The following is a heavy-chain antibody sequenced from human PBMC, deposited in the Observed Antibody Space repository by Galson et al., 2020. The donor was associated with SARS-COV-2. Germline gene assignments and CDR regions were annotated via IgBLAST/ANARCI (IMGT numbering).Heavy chain of an antibody. D-gene: IGHD3-3*01. V-gene: IGHV5-10-1*01. CDR2: IDPSDSYT. CDR1: GYSFTSYW. Sequence: HGESLKISRKGSGYSFTSYWISWVRQMPGKGLEWMGRIDPSDSYTNYSPSFQGHVTISADKSISTAYLQWSSLKASDTAMYYCARFGIFGVVNTYYWFDPWGQGTLVTVSS. CDR3: ARFGIFGVVNTYYWFDP. J-gene: IGHJ5*02.